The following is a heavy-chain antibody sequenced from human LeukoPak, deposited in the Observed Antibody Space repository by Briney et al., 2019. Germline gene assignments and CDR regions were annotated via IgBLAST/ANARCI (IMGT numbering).Heavy chain of an antibody. J-gene: IGHJ4*02. V-gene: IGHV3-53*01. Sequence: GGSLRLSCAASGFTVSSNYMSWVRQAPGKGLEGVSVIYSGGSTYYADSVKGRFTISRDNSKNTLYLQMNSLRAEDTAVYYCARVGTLYSSSYYFDYWGQGTLVTVSS. CDR3: ARVGTLYSSSYYFDY. CDR1: GFTVSSNY. CDR2: IYSGGST. D-gene: IGHD6-6*01.